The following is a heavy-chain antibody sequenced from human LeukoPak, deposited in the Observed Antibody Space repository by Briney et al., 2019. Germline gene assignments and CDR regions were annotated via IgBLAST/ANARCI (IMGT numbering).Heavy chain of an antibody. J-gene: IGHJ6*02. Sequence: GGSLRLSCEVSGFAFSNYVMTWVRQAPGKGLEWVSAISGSGDSTYYADSVKGRFTISRDNSKNTLDLQMNSLRPDDTAVYFCARGGEHDYGETFFWKPMDVWGQGTTVTVSS. CDR2: ISGSGDST. CDR1: GFAFSNYV. D-gene: IGHD4-17*01. CDR3: ARGGEHDYGETFFWKPMDV. V-gene: IGHV3-23*01.